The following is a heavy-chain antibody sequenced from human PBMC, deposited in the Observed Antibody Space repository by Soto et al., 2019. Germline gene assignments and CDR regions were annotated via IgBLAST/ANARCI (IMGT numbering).Heavy chain of an antibody. J-gene: IGHJ4*02. CDR2: IYHTRST. CDR3: ARRRGGDFDY. D-gene: IGHD6-25*01. V-gene: IGHV4-30-2*01. Sequence: QLQLQESGSGLVKPSQTLSLTCGVSGGSISSGGYSWSWIRQPPGKGLEWIGYIYHTRSTNYNPSLKSRVTISVDRSKNQFSLNLTSGTAADTAVYYCARRRGGDFDYWGQGILVTVSS. CDR1: GGSISSGGYS.